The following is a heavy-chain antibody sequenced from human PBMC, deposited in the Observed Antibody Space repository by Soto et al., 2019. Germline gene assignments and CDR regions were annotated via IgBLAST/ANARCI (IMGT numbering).Heavy chain of an antibody. CDR3: DRTPPPAHFDY. V-gene: IGHV4-30-4*01. CDR1: GGSISSGDYY. CDR2: SYYSGST. J-gene: IGHJ4*02. D-gene: IGHD2-2*01. Sequence: SETLSLTCTVSGGSISSGDYYWSWIRQPPGKGLEWIGYSYYSGSTYYNPSLKSRVTISVDTSKNQFSLKLSSVTAADTAVYYCDRTPPPAHFDYWGQGTRVTVSS.